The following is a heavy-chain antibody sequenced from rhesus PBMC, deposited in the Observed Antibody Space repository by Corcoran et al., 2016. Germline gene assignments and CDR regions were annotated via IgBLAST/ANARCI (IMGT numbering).Heavy chain of an antibody. V-gene: IGHV4-76*01. J-gene: IGHJ6*01. Sequence: QVQLQESGPGLLKPSETLSLTCAVSGGSISGGYGWGWIRQPPGTWLEWIGSIYSSSGNTYYNPPLHVRVTISTYTAKIQFSLKLSSVTAADTAVYYCARGPRVCTGSGCYARGLDSWGQGVVVTVSS. CDR1: GGSISGGYG. CDR2: IYSSSGNT. CDR3: ARGPRVCTGSGCYARGLDS. D-gene: IGHD2-21*01.